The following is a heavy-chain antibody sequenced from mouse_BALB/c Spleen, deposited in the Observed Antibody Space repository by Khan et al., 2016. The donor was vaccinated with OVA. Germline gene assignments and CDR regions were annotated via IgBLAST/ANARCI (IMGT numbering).Heavy chain of an antibody. CDR1: GDSITSGY. V-gene: IGHV3-8*02. CDR2: IDYSGNT. D-gene: IGHD1-2*01. Sequence: EVQLQESGPSLVKPSQTLSLTCSVTGDSITSGYWNWIRKFPGNTFEYMGYIDYSGNTYYNPSLESRISITRDTSKNHYYLQLNSVTTEDTATYSCVSYDGYCFDYWGQGTTLTVSS. J-gene: IGHJ2*01. CDR3: VSYDGYCFDY.